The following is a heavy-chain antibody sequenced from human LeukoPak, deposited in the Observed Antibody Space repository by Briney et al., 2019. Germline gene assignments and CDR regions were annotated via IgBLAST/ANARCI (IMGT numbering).Heavy chain of an antibody. Sequence: GGSLRLSCATSGFTFSNYAMSWVRQAPGKGLEWVSAISTTGIATYYADSVKGRFTISRDKSKNTLYLQMSGLRAEDTAVYYCAKGQAGWLQTDYWGQGTLVTVSS. J-gene: IGHJ4*02. CDR3: AKGQAGWLQTDY. D-gene: IGHD5-24*01. V-gene: IGHV3-23*01. CDR2: ISTTGIAT. CDR1: GFTFSNYA.